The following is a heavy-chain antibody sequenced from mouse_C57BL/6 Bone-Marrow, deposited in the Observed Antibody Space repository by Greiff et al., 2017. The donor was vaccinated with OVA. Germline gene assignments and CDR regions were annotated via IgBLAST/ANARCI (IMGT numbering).Heavy chain of an antibody. CDR1: GYTFTSHW. D-gene: IGHD2-2*01. V-gene: IGHV1-64*01. J-gene: IGHJ3*01. CDR3: ARGDYGYDGAY. CDR2: IHPNSGST. Sequence: QVQLKQPGAELVKPGASVKLSCKASGYTFTSHWMHWVKQRPGQGLEWIGMIHPNSGSTNYNEKFKSKATLTVDKSSSTAYMQLSSLTSEDSAVYYCARGDYGYDGAYWGQGTLVTVSA.